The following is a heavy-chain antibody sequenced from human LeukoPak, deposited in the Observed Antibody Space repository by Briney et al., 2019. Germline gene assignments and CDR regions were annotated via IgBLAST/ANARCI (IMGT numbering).Heavy chain of an antibody. CDR3: ATFGRRWLHHDY. CDR2: FDPEDGET. Sequence: ASVKVSCKVSGYTLTELSMHWVRQAPGKGLEWMGGFDPEDGETIYTQKFQGRVTMTEDTSTDTAYMELSSLRSEDTAVYYCATFGRRWLHHDYWGQGTLVTVSS. J-gene: IGHJ4*02. D-gene: IGHD5-24*01. CDR1: GYTLTELS. V-gene: IGHV1-24*01.